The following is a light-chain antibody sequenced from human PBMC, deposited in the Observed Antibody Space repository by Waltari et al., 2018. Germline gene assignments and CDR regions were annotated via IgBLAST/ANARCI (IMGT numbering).Light chain of an antibody. CDR2: TAT. CDR3: QQNYAFPRT. Sequence: CRTSQDVKNYFAWYRQKPGKVPELLIYTATFLQTGVPSRFSGSGSGTDFTLTITSLQSEDFATYFCQQNYAFPRTFGQGTKVEVK. CDR1: QDVKNY. J-gene: IGKJ1*01. V-gene: IGKV1D-8*01.